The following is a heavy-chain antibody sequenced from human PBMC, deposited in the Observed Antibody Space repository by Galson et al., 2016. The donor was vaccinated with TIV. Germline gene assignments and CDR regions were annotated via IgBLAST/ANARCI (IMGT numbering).Heavy chain of an antibody. CDR3: ARGSDCFD. V-gene: IGHV3-23*05. J-gene: IGHJ4*02. D-gene: IGHD2-21*01. CDR2: INTNGIG. Sequence: SLRLSCAASGFSFSTYAMTWARQAPGKGLEWVSSINTNGIGYYADPVKGRFTISRDDSKNTFYLQLNSLSVEDTAVYYCARGSDCFDWGQGTLVTV. CDR1: GFSFSTYA.